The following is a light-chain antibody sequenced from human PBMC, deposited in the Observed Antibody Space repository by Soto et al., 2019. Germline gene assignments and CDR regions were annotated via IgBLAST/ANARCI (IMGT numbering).Light chain of an antibody. Sequence: ESVVTQARGTISLSPGERATLSCRASQSLSSSYLAWYQQKSGQAPRLLIYGSFSRATGIPDRFSGSGSGTDFTLTISRLEPEDLAEYYCQQYGSLITFGQGTRLEI. V-gene: IGKV3-20*01. CDR3: QQYGSLIT. J-gene: IGKJ5*01. CDR2: GSF. CDR1: QSLSSSY.